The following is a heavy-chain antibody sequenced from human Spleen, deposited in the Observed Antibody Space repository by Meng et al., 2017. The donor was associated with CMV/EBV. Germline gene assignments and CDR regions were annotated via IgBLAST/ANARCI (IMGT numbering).Heavy chain of an antibody. V-gene: IGHV4-34*01. CDR3: ARRGSRHVTLFQILTGYDY. CDR1: ISGNH. CDR2: NNHSGST. J-gene: IGHJ4*02. Sequence: ISGNHWTWIRQPPGKGLECNGENNHSGSTNYHPSLKSRVTISVDMSKNQFSLRLSSVTAADTAVYYCARRGSRHVTLFQILTGYDYWGQGALVTVSS. D-gene: IGHD3-9*01.